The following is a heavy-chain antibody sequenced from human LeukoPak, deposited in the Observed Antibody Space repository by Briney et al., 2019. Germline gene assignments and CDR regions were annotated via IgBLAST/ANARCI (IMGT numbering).Heavy chain of an antibody. CDR1: GGSISSYY. CDR2: IFYTGST. J-gene: IGHJ4*02. D-gene: IGHD6-13*01. V-gene: IGHV4-59*12. Sequence: PSETLSLTCTVSGGSISSYYWTWIRQPPGKGLELIGYIFYTGSTNYNPSLKSRVTISIDTSKNQFSLKLSSVTAADTAVYYCARDQRGLRQQLVLGYWGQGTLVTVSS. CDR3: ARDQRGLRQQLVLGY.